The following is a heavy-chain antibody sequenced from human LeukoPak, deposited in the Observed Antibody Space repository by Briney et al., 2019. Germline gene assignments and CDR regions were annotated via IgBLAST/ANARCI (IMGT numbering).Heavy chain of an antibody. J-gene: IGHJ4*02. V-gene: IGHV3-13*01. CDR1: GFTFSNYW. CDR2: IGTAGDT. D-gene: IGHD1-26*01. CDR3: AREFGGGGSSLYYFDY. Sequence: GSLRLSCAASGFTFSNYWMHWVRQATGKGLEWVSAIGTAGDTYYPDSVKGRFTISRDNAKNSLYLQMNSLRAEDTAVYYCAREFGGGGSSLYYFDYWGQGTLVTVSS.